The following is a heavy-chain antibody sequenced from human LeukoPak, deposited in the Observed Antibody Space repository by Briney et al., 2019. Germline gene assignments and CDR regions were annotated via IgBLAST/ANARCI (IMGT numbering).Heavy chain of an antibody. J-gene: IGHJ3*02. V-gene: IGHV3-21*01. CDR3: ARDNYDAFDI. CDR2: ITRSTGNI. Sequence: GRALRLSCAASGFTFSSYGMHWVRQAPGKGLEWVSSITRSTGNIYYADSVKGRFTISRDNAKNSLYLQMNSLRAEDTAVYYCARDNYDAFDIWGQGTMVTVSS. CDR1: GFTFSSYG. D-gene: IGHD4-11*01.